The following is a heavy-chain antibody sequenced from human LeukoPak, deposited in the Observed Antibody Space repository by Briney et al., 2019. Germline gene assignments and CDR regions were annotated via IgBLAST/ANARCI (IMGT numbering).Heavy chain of an antibody. Sequence: GGFLRLSCAASGFTFSSYGMHWVRQAPGKGLEWVAFIRYDGNNKYYADSVKGRFTISRENSKKTLYLQMNSLRAEDTAVYYCAKLISPYDYWGQGTLVLVSS. J-gene: IGHJ4*02. CDR2: IRYDGNNK. CDR1: GFTFSSYG. V-gene: IGHV3-30*02. CDR3: AKLISPYDY.